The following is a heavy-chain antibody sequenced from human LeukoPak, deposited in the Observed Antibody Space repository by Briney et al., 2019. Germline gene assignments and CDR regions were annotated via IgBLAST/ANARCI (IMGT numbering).Heavy chain of an antibody. CDR3: ARGSGWYKTAHGGMDV. V-gene: IGHV3-20*04. D-gene: IGHD6-19*01. CDR1: GFTFDDYG. CDR2: INWNGGST. Sequence: PGGSLRLSCAASGFTFDDYGMSWVRQAPGKGLEWVSGINWNGGSTGYADSVKGRFTISRDNSKNTLYLQMNSLRAEDTAVYYCARGSGWYKTAHGGMDVWGQGTTVTVSS. J-gene: IGHJ6*02.